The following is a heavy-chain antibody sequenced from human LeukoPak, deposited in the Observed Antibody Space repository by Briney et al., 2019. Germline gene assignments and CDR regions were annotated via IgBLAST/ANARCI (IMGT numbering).Heavy chain of an antibody. J-gene: IGHJ4*02. V-gene: IGHV3-30*04. D-gene: IGHD6-13*01. Sequence: GGSLRLSCAASGFTFSSYAMHWVRQAPGKGLEWVAVISYDGSNKYYADSVKGRFTISRDNSKNTLYLQMNSLRAEDTAVYYCARAPYSSSWEFDYWGQGTLVTVSS. CDR2: ISYDGSNK. CDR1: GFTFSSYA. CDR3: ARAPYSSSWEFDY.